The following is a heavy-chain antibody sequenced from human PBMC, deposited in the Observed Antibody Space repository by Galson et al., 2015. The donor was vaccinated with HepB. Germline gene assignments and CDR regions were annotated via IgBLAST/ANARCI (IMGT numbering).Heavy chain of an antibody. J-gene: IGHJ6*03. D-gene: IGHD3-10*01. CDR1: GGTFSSYA. Sequence: SVKVSCKASGGTFSSYAISWVRQAPGQGLEWMGGIIPIFGTANYAQKFQGRVTITADESTSTAYMELSSLRSEDTAVYYCARGEYYYGSGHLYYYYIDVWGKGTTVTVSS. V-gene: IGHV1-69*13. CDR2: IIPIFGTA. CDR3: ARGEYYYGSGHLYYYYIDV.